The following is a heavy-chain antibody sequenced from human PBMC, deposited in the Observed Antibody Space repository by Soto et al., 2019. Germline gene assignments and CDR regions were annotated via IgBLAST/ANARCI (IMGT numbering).Heavy chain of an antibody. J-gene: IGHJ4*02. D-gene: IGHD1-26*01. CDR3: ARDWDSDTSEISDF. Sequence: SVKVSCKASGFTFTSSAMQWVRQARGQRLEWIGWIVVGSGNTNYAQKFRDRVTMTTDTSTSTAYMELRSLISDDTAIYYCARDWDSDTSEISDFWGQGSLVTVSS. CDR1: GFTFTSSA. CDR2: IVVGSGNT. V-gene: IGHV1-58*02.